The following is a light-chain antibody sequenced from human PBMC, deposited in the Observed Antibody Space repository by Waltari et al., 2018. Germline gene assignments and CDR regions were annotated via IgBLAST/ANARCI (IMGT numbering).Light chain of an antibody. CDR1: QRVSNN. J-gene: IGKJ2*01. V-gene: IGKV3-15*01. CDR2: AAF. CDR3: QQYHEWPYT. Sequence: ETVMTQSPATLSVSRGEAVTLSCRASQRVSNNLAWYQQTPGQPPRLLIYAAFSRGNAIPGRFGGSGSGTDFALTITPLQSEDVGVYYCQQYHEWPYTFGQGTKLEI.